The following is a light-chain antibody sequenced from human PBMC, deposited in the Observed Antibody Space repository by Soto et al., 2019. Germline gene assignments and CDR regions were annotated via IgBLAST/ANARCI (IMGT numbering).Light chain of an antibody. CDR3: CSYAGRAYV. CDR2: KVS. CDR1: SSDVGSYNL. Sequence: QSVLTQPASVSGSPGQSITISCTGTSSDVGSYNLVSWYQQHPDKAPKLMIYKVSKRPSGVSNRFSGSKSGNTASLTISGLQAEDEADYYCCSYAGRAYVFGTGTKVTVL. J-gene: IGLJ1*01. V-gene: IGLV2-23*02.